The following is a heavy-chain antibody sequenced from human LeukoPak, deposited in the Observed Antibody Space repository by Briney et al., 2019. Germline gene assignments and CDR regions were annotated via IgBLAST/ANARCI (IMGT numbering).Heavy chain of an antibody. CDR1: GFSFSTYA. Sequence: GGSLRLSCAASGFSFSTYAMSWVRQIPGKGLEWVSAISGSDPGTYYADSVKGRFTISRVNSRNTLYLQMNRLRVEDTAVYYCAKGSRGSCRGAYCYSFDNWGQGAVVTVSS. V-gene: IGHV3-23*01. CDR3: AKGSRGSCRGAYCYSFDN. D-gene: IGHD2-21*02. CDR2: ISGSDPGT. J-gene: IGHJ4*02.